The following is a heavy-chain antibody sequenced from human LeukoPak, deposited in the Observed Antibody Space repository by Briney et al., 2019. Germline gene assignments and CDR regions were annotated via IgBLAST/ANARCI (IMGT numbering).Heavy chain of an antibody. CDR2: INSDESSR. CDR1: GFTISSNW. D-gene: IGHD1-14*01. CDR3: ARETPEYD. V-gene: IGHV3-74*01. J-gene: IGHJ4*02. Sequence: GGSLRLSCAASGFTISSNWMHWVRQAPGKGLVWVSRINSDESSRNYADSVKGRFTISRDNAKNTLYLQMNSLRDEDTAVYYCARETPEYDWGQGTLVTVSS.